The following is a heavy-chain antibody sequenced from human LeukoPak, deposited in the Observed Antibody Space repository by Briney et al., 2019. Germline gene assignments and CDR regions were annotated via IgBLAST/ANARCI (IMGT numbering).Heavy chain of an antibody. CDR3: ARVSYYYDSSGYYTFDY. Sequence: PGGSLRLSCAASGFTFSSYWMHWVRQAPGKGLVWVSRINSDGSSTSYADSVKGRFTISRDNAKSTLYLQMNSLRAEDTAVYYCARVSYYYDSSGYYTFDYWGQGTLVTVSS. CDR2: INSDGSST. D-gene: IGHD3-22*01. J-gene: IGHJ4*02. V-gene: IGHV3-74*01. CDR1: GFTFSSYW.